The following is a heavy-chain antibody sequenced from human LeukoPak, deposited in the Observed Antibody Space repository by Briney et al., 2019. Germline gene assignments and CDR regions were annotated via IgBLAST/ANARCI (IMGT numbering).Heavy chain of an antibody. V-gene: IGHV1-2*02. CDR3: ARVYLPDIAAAGPFQH. D-gene: IGHD6-13*01. CDR2: INPNSGGT. CDR1: GYTFTGYY. Sequence: ASVKVSCKASGYTFTGYYMHWVRQAPGQGLEWMGWINPNSGGTNYAQKFQGRVTMTRDTSISTAYMELSRLRSDDTAVYYCARVYLPDIAAAGPFQHWGQGTLVTVSS. J-gene: IGHJ1*01.